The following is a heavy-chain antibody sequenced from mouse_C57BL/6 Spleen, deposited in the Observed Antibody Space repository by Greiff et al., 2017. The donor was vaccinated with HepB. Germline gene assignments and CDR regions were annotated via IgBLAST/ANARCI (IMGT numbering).Heavy chain of an antibody. D-gene: IGHD1-1*01. CDR2: INPGSGGT. Sequence: QVQLQQSGAELVRPGTSVKVSCKASGYAFTNYLIEWVKQRPGQGLEWIGVINPGSGGTNYNEKFKGKATLTADKSSSTAYMQLSSLTSEESAVYFCGKRYYYGSSYAMDYWGQGTTVTVSS. V-gene: IGHV1-54*01. CDR3: GKRYYYGSSYAMDY. CDR1: GYAFTNYL. J-gene: IGHJ4*01.